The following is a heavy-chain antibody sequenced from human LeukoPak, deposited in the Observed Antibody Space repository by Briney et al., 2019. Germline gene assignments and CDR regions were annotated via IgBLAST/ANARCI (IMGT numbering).Heavy chain of an antibody. CDR3: ARGYIYGYDY. J-gene: IGHJ4*02. D-gene: IGHD5-18*01. CDR2: IKSDGSTT. Sequence: GGSLRLSCAASGFTFSSYWMHWVRQAPGKGLVWVSRIKSDGSTTNYADSVKGRFTISRDNAKNTLYLQMNSLRAEDTAVYYCARGYIYGYDYWGQGTLVTASS. CDR1: GFTFSSYW. V-gene: IGHV3-74*01.